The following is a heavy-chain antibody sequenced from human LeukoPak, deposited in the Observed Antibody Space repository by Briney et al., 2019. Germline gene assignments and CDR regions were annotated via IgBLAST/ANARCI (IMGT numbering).Heavy chain of an antibody. V-gene: IGHV3-21*01. D-gene: IGHD3-10*01. CDR1: GFTFSDYY. J-gene: IGHJ4*02. CDR3: AREGPMFDSGSYSTSLGY. CDR2: IRSSSSYI. Sequence: PGGSLKLSCAASGFTFSDYYMSWVRQAPGKGLEWVSSIRSSSSYIYYADSLKGRFTISRDNAKNSPYLQLNRLRADDTAVYYCAREGPMFDSGSYSTSLGYWGQGFLVTVSS.